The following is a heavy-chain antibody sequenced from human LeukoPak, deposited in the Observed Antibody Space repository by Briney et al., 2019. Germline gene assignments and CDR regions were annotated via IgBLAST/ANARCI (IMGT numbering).Heavy chain of an antibody. CDR1: GCSISNYD. V-gene: IGHV4-59*08. Sequence: PSETLCLSCTVSGCSISNYDLSWIRQPPGKGLEWIGYIYNSGSTNYNPSLKSRVTISVDTSMNQFSLKLSSVTAADTAVYYCATSSTSDFDAFDMWGQGTMVTVSS. J-gene: IGHJ3*02. D-gene: IGHD2-2*01. CDR2: IYNSGST. CDR3: ATSSTSDFDAFDM.